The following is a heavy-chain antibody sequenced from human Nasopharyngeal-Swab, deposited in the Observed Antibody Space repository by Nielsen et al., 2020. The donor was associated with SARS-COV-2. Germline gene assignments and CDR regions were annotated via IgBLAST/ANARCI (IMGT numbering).Heavy chain of an antibody. J-gene: IGHJ4*02. CDR2: IYYSGST. CDR1: GGSISSYY. Sequence: SETLSLTCTVSGGSISSYYWSWIRQPPGKGLEWIGYIYYSGSTNYNPPLKSRVTISVDTSKNQFSLKLSSVTAADTAVYYCARGSAFDYWGQGTLVTVSS. CDR3: ARGSAFDY. V-gene: IGHV4-59*01.